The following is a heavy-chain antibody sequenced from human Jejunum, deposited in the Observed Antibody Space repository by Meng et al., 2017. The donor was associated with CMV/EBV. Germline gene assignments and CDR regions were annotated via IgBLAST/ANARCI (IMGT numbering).Heavy chain of an antibody. D-gene: IGHD1-14*01. CDR1: GFTFSTYW. CDR3: GRNRVDY. Sequence: SCAAAGFTFSTYWMSWGRQAPGKGLEWVANIKQDGSEKFYVDSVKGRFTISRDNAKSSLYLQMNSLRAEDTAVYYCGRNRVDYWGQGTLVTVSS. V-gene: IGHV3-7*01. J-gene: IGHJ4*02. CDR2: IKQDGSEK.